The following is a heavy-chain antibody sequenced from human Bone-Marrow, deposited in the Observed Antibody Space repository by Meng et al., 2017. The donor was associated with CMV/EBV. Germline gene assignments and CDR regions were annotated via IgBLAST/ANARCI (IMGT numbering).Heavy chain of an antibody. CDR2: INHSGST. CDR3: ARVRQLWLRQGVDY. D-gene: IGHD5-18*01. V-gene: IGHV4-34*01. J-gene: IGHJ4*02. CDR1: GGSFSGYY. Sequence: SETLSLTCAVYGGSFSGYYWSWIRQPPGKGLEWIGEINHSGSTNYNPSLKSRVTISVDTSKNQFSLKLSSVTAADTAVYYCARVRQLWLRQGVDYWGQGTRVTVSS.